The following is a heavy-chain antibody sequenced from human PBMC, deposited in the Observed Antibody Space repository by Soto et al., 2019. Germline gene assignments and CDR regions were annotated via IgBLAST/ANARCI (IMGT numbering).Heavy chain of an antibody. J-gene: IGHJ5*02. CDR1: GFTFSSYA. Sequence: HPGGSLRLSCAASGFTFSSYAMSWVRQAPGEGLEWVSAISGSGGSTYYADSVKGRFTISRDNSKNTLYLQMNSLRAEDTAVYYCAKDQDRVPNWFDPWGQGTLVTVSS. CDR2: ISGSGGST. CDR3: AKDQDRVPNWFDP. D-gene: IGHD2-15*01. V-gene: IGHV3-23*01.